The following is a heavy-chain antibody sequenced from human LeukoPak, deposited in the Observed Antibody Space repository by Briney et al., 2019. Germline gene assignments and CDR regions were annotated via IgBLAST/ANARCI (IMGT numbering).Heavy chain of an antibody. CDR2: IYYSGST. D-gene: IGHD6-13*01. J-gene: IGHJ4*02. CDR3: ARVGSGIAAP. Sequence: SGPTLVKPSETLSLTCTVSGGSISSYYWSWIRQPPGKGLEWIGYIYYSGSTNYNPSLKSRVTISVDTSKNQFSLKLSPVTAADAAVYYCARVGSGIAAPWGQGTLVTVSS. CDR1: GGSISSYY. V-gene: IGHV4-59*01.